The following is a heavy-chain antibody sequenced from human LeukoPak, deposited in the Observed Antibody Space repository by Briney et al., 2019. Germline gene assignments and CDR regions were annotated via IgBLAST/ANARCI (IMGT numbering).Heavy chain of an antibody. V-gene: IGHV4-59*01. CDR2: IYYSGST. CDR3: ARGGDGYNFDFDY. J-gene: IGHJ4*02. Sequence: SETLSLTCTVSGGSISGYYWSWIRQPPGKGLEWIGYIYYSGSTNYNPSLKSRVTISVDTSKNQFSLKLSSVTAADTAVYYCARGGDGYNFDFDYWGQGTLVTVSS. D-gene: IGHD5-24*01. CDR1: GGSISGYY.